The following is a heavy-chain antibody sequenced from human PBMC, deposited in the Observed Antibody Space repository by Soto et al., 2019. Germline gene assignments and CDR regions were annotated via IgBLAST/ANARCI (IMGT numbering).Heavy chain of an antibody. J-gene: IGHJ4*02. CDR3: ARDPMYGAPKGYYFDY. D-gene: IGHD4-17*01. CDR2: IYYSGST. V-gene: IGHV4-31*03. Sequence: SETLSLTCTVSGDSISSGGYYWSWIRQHPGKGLEWIGYIYYSGSTYYNPSLKSRVTISLDTSKNQFSLKLNSVTAADTAVYYCARDPMYGAPKGYYFDYWGQGTLVTVSS. CDR1: GDSISSGGYY.